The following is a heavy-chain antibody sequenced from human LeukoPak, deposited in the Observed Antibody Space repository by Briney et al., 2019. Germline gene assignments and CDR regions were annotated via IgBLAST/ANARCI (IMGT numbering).Heavy chain of an antibody. Sequence: GGSLRLSCAASGFTFSSYAMSWVRQAPGKGLEWVSAISGSGGSTYYADSVKVRFTISRDNSKNTLYLQMNSLRAEDTAVYYCAKLIVVVTATYYFDYWGQGTLVTVSS. CDR1: GFTFSSYA. CDR3: AKLIVVVTATYYFDY. J-gene: IGHJ4*02. CDR2: ISGSGGST. V-gene: IGHV3-23*01. D-gene: IGHD2-21*02.